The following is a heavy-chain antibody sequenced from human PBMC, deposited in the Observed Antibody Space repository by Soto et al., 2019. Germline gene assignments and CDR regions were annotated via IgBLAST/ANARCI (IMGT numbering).Heavy chain of an antibody. D-gene: IGHD3-22*01. J-gene: IGHJ6*02. CDR1: GFTFSNYA. CDR3: ARDHDSSGKIHYDYGMDV. Sequence: EVQLSESGGGLVQPGGSLRLSCAASGFTFSNYAMTWVRQAPGKGLEWVSGLNGSGGSTSSADSVKGRFTISRDNAKNSVYLQMNSLRDEDTAVYYCARDHDSSGKIHYDYGMDVWGQGTTVTVS. CDR2: LNGSGGST. V-gene: IGHV3-23*01.